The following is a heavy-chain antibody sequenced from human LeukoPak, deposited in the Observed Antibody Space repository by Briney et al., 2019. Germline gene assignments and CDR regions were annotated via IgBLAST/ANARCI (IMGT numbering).Heavy chain of an antibody. D-gene: IGHD6-6*01. CDR2: INPNGGGT. Sequence: ASVKVSCKASGYTLTGYYIHWVRQAPGQGLEWMGWINPNGGGTNFAQKFQGRVTMTRDTSISAAYMELSRLRSDDTAVYYCASTRSIRAFDAFNLWGQGTMVSVSS. CDR1: GYTLTGYY. V-gene: IGHV1-2*02. CDR3: ASTRSIRAFDAFNL. J-gene: IGHJ3*01.